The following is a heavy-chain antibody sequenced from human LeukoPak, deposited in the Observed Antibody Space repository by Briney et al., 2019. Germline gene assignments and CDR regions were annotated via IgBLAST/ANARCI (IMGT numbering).Heavy chain of an antibody. J-gene: IGHJ5*02. V-gene: IGHV4-34*01. CDR2: INHSGST. CDR1: GGSFSGYY. Sequence: SETLSLTGAGYGGSFSGYYWSWIRQPPGKGLEWIGEINHSGSTNYNPSLKSRVTISVDTSKNQFSLKLSSVTAADTAVYYCARGRVTSHQTMVRGVIRLNWFDPWGQGTLVTVSS. CDR3: ARGRVTSHQTMVRGVIRLNWFDP. D-gene: IGHD3-10*01.